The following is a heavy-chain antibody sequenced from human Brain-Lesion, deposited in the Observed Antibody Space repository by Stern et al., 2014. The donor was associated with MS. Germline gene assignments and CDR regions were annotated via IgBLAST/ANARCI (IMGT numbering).Heavy chain of an antibody. CDR3: ARGRVVPGFQYYATDV. J-gene: IGHJ6*02. Sequence: QVQLQESGPGLVKPSQTLSLSCTVSGGSISSGGYYWSWIRQPAGKGLEWIGRIFNSGSPRYNPSPKSRVPLSIDTPKNPFSRRLNSRTAADTAVYYCARGRVVPGFQYYATDVWGQGTTVIVSS. V-gene: IGHV4-61*02. CDR2: IFNSGSP. D-gene: IGHD2-2*01. CDR1: GGSISSGGYY.